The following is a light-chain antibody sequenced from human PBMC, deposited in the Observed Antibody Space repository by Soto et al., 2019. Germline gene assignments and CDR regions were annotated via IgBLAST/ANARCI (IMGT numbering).Light chain of an antibody. CDR1: QSIRNY. CDR2: AAS. J-gene: IGKJ2*01. Sequence: DIQLTQSPSSLSAFVGDRVTITCRASQSIRNYLNWYQQKPGKPPKLLIYAASRLQSGVPSRFSGSGSGTEFPLTINSLQPEDFATYYCQESDKTPRYTFGQGTKLDFK. V-gene: IGKV1-39*01. CDR3: QESDKTPRYT.